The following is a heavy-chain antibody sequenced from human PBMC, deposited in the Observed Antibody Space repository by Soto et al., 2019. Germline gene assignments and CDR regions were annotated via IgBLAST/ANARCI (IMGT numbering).Heavy chain of an antibody. CDR1: GGTFSSYA. Sequence: SVKVSCKASGGTFSSYAISWVRQAPGQGLEWMGGIIPIFGTANYAQKFQGRVTITADESTSTAYMELSSLRSEDTAVYYCTTEFTMVRGVPAVSDWFDPWGQGTLVTVSS. D-gene: IGHD3-10*01. J-gene: IGHJ5*02. CDR2: IIPIFGTA. CDR3: TTEFTMVRGVPAVSDWFDP. V-gene: IGHV1-69*13.